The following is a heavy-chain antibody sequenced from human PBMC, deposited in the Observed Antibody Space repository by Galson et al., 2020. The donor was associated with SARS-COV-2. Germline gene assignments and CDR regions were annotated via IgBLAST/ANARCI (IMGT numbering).Heavy chain of an antibody. J-gene: IGHJ5*02. D-gene: IGHD2-8*01. CDR2: IYYSGST. CDR3: ARGEHYTNGWFDP. CDR1: GGSISSYY. Sequence: SETLSLTCTVSGGSISSYYWNWIRQPPGNTLEWIGQIYYSGSTNYNPSLKSRVTISVDTSKNQFSLKLRSVTAADTAIYFCARGEHYTNGWFDPWGQGTLVTVSS. V-gene: IGHV4-59*01.